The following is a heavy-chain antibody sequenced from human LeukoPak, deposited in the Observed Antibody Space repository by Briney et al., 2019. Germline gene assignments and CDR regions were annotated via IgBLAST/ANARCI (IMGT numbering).Heavy chain of an antibody. CDR3: ARTSSSRGTGYFDY. Sequence: SETLSLTCTVSGGSISSYYWSWIRQPPGKGLERIGYIYYSGSTNYNPSLESRVTISVDTSKNQFSLKLSSVTAADTAVYYCARTSSSRGTGYFDYWGQGTLVTVSS. D-gene: IGHD6-6*01. CDR2: IYYSGST. CDR1: GGSISSYY. J-gene: IGHJ4*02. V-gene: IGHV4-59*01.